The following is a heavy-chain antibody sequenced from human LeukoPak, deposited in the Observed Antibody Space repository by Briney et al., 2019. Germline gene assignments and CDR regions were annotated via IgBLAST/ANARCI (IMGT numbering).Heavy chain of an antibody. CDR3: ARVSGSYYAGFDY. D-gene: IGHD1-26*01. V-gene: IGHV3-74*01. J-gene: IGHJ4*02. CDR1: GFTFSSCW. CDR2: VNSDGLST. Sequence: GGSLRLSCAASGFTFSSCWMHWVRQAPGKGLVWVSGVNSDGLSTSYADSVKGRFTISRDNAKNTVYLQINSLRAEDTAVYYCARVSGSYYAGFDYWGQGTLVTVSS.